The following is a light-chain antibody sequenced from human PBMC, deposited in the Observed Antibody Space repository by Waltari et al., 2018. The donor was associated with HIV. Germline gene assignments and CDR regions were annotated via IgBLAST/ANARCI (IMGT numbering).Light chain of an antibody. CDR2: GAS. V-gene: IGKV3-20*01. CDR3: QQYTSTPPT. Sequence: PGERATLSCRASQNVDSTFLAWYRHKPGQAPRLLIFGASRRATGIPDRFSGGGSGTDFTLTISRLEPEDSAVYYCQQYTSTPPTFGRGTKVEI. J-gene: IGKJ1*01. CDR1: QNVDSTF.